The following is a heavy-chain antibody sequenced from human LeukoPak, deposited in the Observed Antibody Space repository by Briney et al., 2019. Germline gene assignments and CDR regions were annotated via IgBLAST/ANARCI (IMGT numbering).Heavy chain of an antibody. V-gene: IGHV4-4*02. Sequence: SETLSLTCAVSGGFISSSNWWSWVRQPPGKGLEWIGEIYHSGSTNYNPSLKSRVTISVDKSKNQFSLKLSSVTAADTAVYYCARVLEVGAAYYFDYWGQGTLVTVSS. CDR1: GGFISSSNW. J-gene: IGHJ4*02. D-gene: IGHD2-15*01. CDR3: ARVLEVGAAYYFDY. CDR2: IYHSGST.